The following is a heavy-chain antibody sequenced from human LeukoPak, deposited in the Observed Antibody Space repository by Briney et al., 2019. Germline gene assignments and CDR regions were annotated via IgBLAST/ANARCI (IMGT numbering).Heavy chain of an antibody. CDR2: IYYTGST. J-gene: IGHJ5*02. CDR1: GGSISSYY. Sequence: PSETLSLTCIVSGGSISSYYWSWIRRPPGKGLEWIGYIYYTGSTNYNPSLKSRVTISVDTSKNQFSLKLSSVTAADMAVYYCARDAYSSSEVDWFDPWGQGTLVTVSS. V-gene: IGHV4-59*01. D-gene: IGHD6-13*01. CDR3: ARDAYSSSEVDWFDP.